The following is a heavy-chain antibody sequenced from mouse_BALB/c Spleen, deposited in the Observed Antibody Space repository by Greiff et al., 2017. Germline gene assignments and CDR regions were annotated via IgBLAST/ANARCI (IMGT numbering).Heavy chain of an antibody. J-gene: IGHJ1*01. D-gene: IGHD1-1*01. CDR3: ARTDYYGSSFSYWYFDV. CDR2: IWGDGST. V-gene: IGHV2-6-7*01. Sequence: QVQLKESGPGLVAPSQSLSITCTVSGFSLTGYGVNWVRQPPGKGLEWLRMIWGDGSTDYNSALKSRLSISKDNSKSQVFLKMNSLQTDDTARYYCARTDYYGSSFSYWYFDVWGAGTTVTVSS. CDR1: GFSLTGYG.